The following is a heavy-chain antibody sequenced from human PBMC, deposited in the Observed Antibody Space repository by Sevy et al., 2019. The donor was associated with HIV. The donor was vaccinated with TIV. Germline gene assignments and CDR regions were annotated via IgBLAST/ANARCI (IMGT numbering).Heavy chain of an antibody. Sequence: GGALRLSCAASGFTFSSYSMNWVRQAPGKGLEWVSYISSSSSTIYYADSVKGRFTISRDNAKNSLYLQMNSLRDEDTAVYYCARDGGTLRITMLVVVSDAFDIWGQGTMVTVSS. V-gene: IGHV3-48*02. CDR1: GFTFSSYS. CDR3: ARDGGTLRITMLVVVSDAFDI. CDR2: ISSSSSTI. J-gene: IGHJ3*02. D-gene: IGHD3-22*01.